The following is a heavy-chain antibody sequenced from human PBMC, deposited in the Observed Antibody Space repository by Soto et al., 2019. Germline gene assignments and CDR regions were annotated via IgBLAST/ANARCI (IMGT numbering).Heavy chain of an antibody. V-gene: IGHV1-46*01. J-gene: IGHJ4*02. CDR3: ARGAEIVVVVAADFDY. D-gene: IGHD2-15*01. CDR1: GYTFTSYY. Sequence: PSVKVSCKASGYTFTSYYMHWVRQAPGQGLEWMGIINPSGGSTSYAQKFQGRVTMTRDTSTSTVYMELSSLRSEDTAVYYCARGAEIVVVVAADFDYWGQGTLVTVSS. CDR2: INPSGGST.